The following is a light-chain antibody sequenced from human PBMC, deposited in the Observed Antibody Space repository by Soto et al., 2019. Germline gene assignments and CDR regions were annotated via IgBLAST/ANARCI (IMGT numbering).Light chain of an antibody. CDR3: QQYGNSPIT. J-gene: IGKJ5*01. V-gene: IGKV3-20*01. CDR2: GTS. CDR1: QSVSSN. Sequence: EIVLTQSPATLSFSPGERATLSCRASQSVSSNLGWYQQKPGQAPRLLIYGTSSRATGIPDRFSGSGSGTDFTLTISRLEPEEFAVYYCQQYGNSPITFGQGTRLEIK.